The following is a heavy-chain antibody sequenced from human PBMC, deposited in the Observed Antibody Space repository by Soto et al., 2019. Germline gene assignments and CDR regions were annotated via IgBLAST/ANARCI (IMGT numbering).Heavy chain of an antibody. D-gene: IGHD3-10*01. Sequence: QVQLQESGPGLVKPSQTLSLTCTVSGGSISSDDYYWTWIRQSPGKGLEWIGYIYSSGSTYYNPSLKSRVAVSVDTSKNQFSLRLSSVTAADTALYYCARGHRFGESRNDYWGQGTLVTVSS. CDR3: ARGHRFGESRNDY. J-gene: IGHJ4*02. CDR1: GGSISSDDYY. V-gene: IGHV4-30-4*01. CDR2: IYSSGST.